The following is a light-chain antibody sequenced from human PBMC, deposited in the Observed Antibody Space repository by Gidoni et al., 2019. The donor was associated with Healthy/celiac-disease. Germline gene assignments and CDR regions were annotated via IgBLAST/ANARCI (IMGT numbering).Light chain of an antibody. V-gene: IGLV3-21*02. J-gene: IGLJ3*02. Sequence: SYVLTQPPSASVAPGQTARITCWGSNIGSKRVHWYQQKQGQAPVLVVYDDSDRPAGIPERFSGSNSGNTATLTISRVEAGDEADEYCQVWDSSSDRGVFGGGTKLTVL. CDR3: QVWDSSSDRGV. CDR2: DDS. CDR1: NIGSKR.